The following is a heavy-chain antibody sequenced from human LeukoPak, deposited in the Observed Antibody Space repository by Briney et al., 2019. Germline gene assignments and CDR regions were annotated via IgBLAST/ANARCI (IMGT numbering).Heavy chain of an antibody. CDR1: GFTFSSYA. D-gene: IGHD2-2*01. CDR2: ISGSGGST. V-gene: IGHV3-23*01. CDR3: AKSPAAHAYYYYYYMDV. Sequence: GGSLRLSCAASGFTFSSYAMSWVRQAQGKGLEWVSAISGSGGSTYYADSVKGRFTISRDNSKNTLYLQVNSLRAVDTAVYYCAKSPAAHAYYYYYYMDVWGKGTTVTVSS. J-gene: IGHJ6*03.